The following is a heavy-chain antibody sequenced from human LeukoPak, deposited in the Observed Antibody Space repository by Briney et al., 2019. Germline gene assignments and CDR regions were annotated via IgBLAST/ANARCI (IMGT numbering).Heavy chain of an antibody. CDR1: GFTFSNYW. CDR2: INQDGSEE. CDR3: ASRDKGYYYGMDV. V-gene: IGHV3-7*01. J-gene: IGHJ6*02. Sequence: GGSLRLSCAASGFTFSNYWMTWVRQAPGKGLEWVAHINQDGSEEHYMDSVKARFTISRDNAKNSLSLQMNSLRAEDTAVYYCASRDKGYYYGMDVWGQGTTVTVSS. D-gene: IGHD5-24*01.